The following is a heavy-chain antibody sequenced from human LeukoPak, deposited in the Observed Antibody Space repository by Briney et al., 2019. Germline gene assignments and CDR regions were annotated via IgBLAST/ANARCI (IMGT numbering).Heavy chain of an antibody. CDR1: GFNFNNAW. Sequence: SGGSLRLSCAASGFNFNNAWMTWVRQAPGKGLEWVGFIRSKAYGGTTEYAASVKGRFTISRDDSKSIAYLQMNSLKTEDTAVYYCTREIQLWGIDYWGQGTLVTVSS. J-gene: IGHJ4*02. CDR3: TREIQLWGIDY. CDR2: IRSKAYGGTT. D-gene: IGHD5-18*01. V-gene: IGHV3-49*04.